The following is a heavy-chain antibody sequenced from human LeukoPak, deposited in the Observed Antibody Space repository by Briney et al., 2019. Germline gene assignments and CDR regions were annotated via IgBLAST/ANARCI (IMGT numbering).Heavy chain of an antibody. CDR3: ARSGDYIKEGFDY. V-gene: IGHV4-38-2*01. CDR1: GYSISNGYY. CDR2: IDRSGNR. D-gene: IGHD3-22*01. J-gene: IGHJ4*02. Sequence: PSETLSLTCAVSGYSISNGYYWGWIRQYPGKGLEWIGSIDRSGNRYYNPSLKSRVTLSVDTSENQFSLQLSSVTAADRALYYCARSGDYIKEGFDYWGQGTLVTVSS.